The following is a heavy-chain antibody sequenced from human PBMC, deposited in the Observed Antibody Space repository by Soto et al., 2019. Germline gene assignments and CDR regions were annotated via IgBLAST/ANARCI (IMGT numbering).Heavy chain of an antibody. CDR1: GFTFSSYG. V-gene: IGHV3-30*03. D-gene: IGHD6-13*01. J-gene: IGHJ2*01. Sequence: QVQLVESGGGVVQPGRSLRLSCAASGFTFSSYGMHWVRQAPGKGLEWVAVISYDGSNKYYADSVKGRFTITRDNSTNTLYLHMNSLRAEDTAVYYWAIQAAAGNWYFDLWGRGTLVTVSS. CDR3: AIQAAAGNWYFDL. CDR2: ISYDGSNK.